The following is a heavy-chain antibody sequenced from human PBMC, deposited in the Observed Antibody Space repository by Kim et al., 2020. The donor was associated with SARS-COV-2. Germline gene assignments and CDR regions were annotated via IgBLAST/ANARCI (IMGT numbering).Heavy chain of an antibody. CDR2: INSDGSST. D-gene: IGHD6-19*01. CDR1: GFTLSSYW. V-gene: IGHV3-74*01. CDR3: AREGQWLVQRWFDP. J-gene: IGHJ5*02. Sequence: GGSLRLFCAASGFTLSSYWMHWVRQAPGKGLVWVSRINSDGSSTSYADSVKGRFTISRDNAKNTLYLQMNSLRAEDTAVYYCAREGQWLVQRWFDPWGQGTLVTVSS.